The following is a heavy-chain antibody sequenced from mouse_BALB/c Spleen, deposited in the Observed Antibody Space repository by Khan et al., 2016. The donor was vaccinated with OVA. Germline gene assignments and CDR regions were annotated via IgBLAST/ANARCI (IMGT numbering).Heavy chain of an antibody. CDR2: INPDSSTI. V-gene: IGHV4-1*02. J-gene: IGHJ3*01. CDR3: ARRGDYYGSSPAWFAY. CDR1: GFDFSRYW. Sequence: EVKLLESGGGLVQPGGSLKLSCAASGFDFSRYWMSWVRQAPGKGLEWIGEINPDSSTINYTPSLKDKFIISRDNAKNTLYLQLSTVRSEDTAHYDCARRGDYYGSSPAWFAYWGQGTLVTVSA. D-gene: IGHD1-1*01.